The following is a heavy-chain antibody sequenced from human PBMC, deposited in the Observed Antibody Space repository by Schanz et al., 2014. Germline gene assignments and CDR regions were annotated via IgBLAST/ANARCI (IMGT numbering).Heavy chain of an antibody. V-gene: IGHV4-30-4*07. CDR1: GVSISSGGYS. CDR3: ATRRHDSTGSWSSGGSTDAFDI. Sequence: QVQLQESGPGLVKPSQTLSLTCAVSGVSISSGGYSWTWIRQPPGKGPEWIGYIFYSGSTNYNPSPRGLITLSWDTPKNHFPRGLTLVPAADTAVYYCATRRHDSTGSWSSGGSTDAFDIWGQGTKVTVSS. J-gene: IGHJ3*02. D-gene: IGHD3-22*01. CDR2: IFYSGST.